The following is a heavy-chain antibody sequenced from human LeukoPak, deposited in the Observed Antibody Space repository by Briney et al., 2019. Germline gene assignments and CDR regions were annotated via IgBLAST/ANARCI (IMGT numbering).Heavy chain of an antibody. D-gene: IGHD6-19*01. CDR1: GYTFTGYY. CDR3: ARLPRRVAVAGIDY. J-gene: IGHJ4*02. V-gene: IGHV1-2*02. CDR2: INPNSGDT. Sequence: ASVKVSCKASGYTFTGYYMHWVRQAPGQGLEWMGWINPNSGDTNYAQKFQGRVTMTRDTSISTAYMELSRLRSDDTAVYYCARLPRRVAVAGIDYWGQGTLVTVSS.